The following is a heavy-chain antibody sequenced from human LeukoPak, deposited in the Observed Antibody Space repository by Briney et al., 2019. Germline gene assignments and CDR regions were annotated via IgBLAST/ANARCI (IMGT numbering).Heavy chain of an antibody. Sequence: SETLSLTCTVSGGSISSSYWSWIRQPAGKGLEWIGCISSSGSTKYNPSLKSRVSMSVDTSKNQFSLKLSSVTAADTAVYYCARAGESRKTMVRGVYYDYYGMDVWGQGTTVTVSS. J-gene: IGHJ6*02. CDR3: ARAGESRKTMVRGVYYDYYGMDV. CDR2: ISSSGST. D-gene: IGHD3-10*01. V-gene: IGHV4-4*07. CDR1: GGSISSSY.